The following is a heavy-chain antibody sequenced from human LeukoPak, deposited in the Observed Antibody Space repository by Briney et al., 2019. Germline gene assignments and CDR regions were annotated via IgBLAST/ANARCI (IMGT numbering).Heavy chain of an antibody. CDR2: IYYSGST. CDR3: AREVGDSDSDNWFDP. J-gene: IGHJ5*02. D-gene: IGHD2-21*02. Sequence: SETLSLTCAVSGTSFSPYYWSWIRQPPGKGLEWIGYIYYSGSTNYNPSLKSRVTISIDTSENQVSLILRSVTAADTAVYYCAREVGDSDSDNWFDPWGQGTLVTVSS. V-gene: IGHV4-59*01. CDR1: GTSFSPYY.